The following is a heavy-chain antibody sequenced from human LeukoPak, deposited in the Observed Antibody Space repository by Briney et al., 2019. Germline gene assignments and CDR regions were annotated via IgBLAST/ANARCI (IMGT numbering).Heavy chain of an antibody. Sequence: SETLSLTCGVSGGSISSTNWWSWVRQPSRQGLEWIGEISLSGRTNYNPSLKSRVTMSLDESKNQVSLNLASVTAADTAVYYCSRESGAFSPFGHWGQGTLVTVTS. J-gene: IGHJ4*02. CDR2: ISLSGRT. CDR1: GGSISSTNW. CDR3: SRESGAFSPFGH. D-gene: IGHD1-26*01. V-gene: IGHV4-4*02.